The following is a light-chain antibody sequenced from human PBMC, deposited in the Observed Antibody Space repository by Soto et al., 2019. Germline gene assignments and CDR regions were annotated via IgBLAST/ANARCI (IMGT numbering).Light chain of an antibody. CDR2: EGN. Sequence: QSALTQPASVSGSAGQSITISCTGTSSDVGSYNLVSWFQQHPGKAPKLMIYEGNKRPSGVSNRFSGSKSGNTASLTISGLQAEDEADYYCWSYAGSNTVVFGGGTQLTVL. CDR3: WSYAGSNTVV. V-gene: IGLV2-23*01. J-gene: IGLJ2*01. CDR1: SSDVGSYNL.